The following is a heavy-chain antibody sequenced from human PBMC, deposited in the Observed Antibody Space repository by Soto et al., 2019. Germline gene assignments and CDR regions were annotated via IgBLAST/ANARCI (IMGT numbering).Heavy chain of an antibody. V-gene: IGHV3-23*01. CDR2: MSGSGSGT. Sequence: EVQLLESGGGLVQPGGSLRLSCAASGFTFSSYAMNWVRQAPGKGLEWVSVMSGSGSGTYYADSVKGRFTISRDNSKNTLYLQMNSLRAEDTAVYYCVRQAKLTTVTANVGYYYGLDVWGQGTTVTVSS. J-gene: IGHJ6*02. CDR3: VRQAKLTTVTANVGYYYGLDV. CDR1: GFTFSSYA. D-gene: IGHD4-4*01.